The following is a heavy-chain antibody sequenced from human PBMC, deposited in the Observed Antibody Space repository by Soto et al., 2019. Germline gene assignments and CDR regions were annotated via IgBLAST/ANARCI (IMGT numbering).Heavy chain of an antibody. D-gene: IGHD3-22*01. V-gene: IGHV3-9*01. CDR1: GCTFDDYA. CDR2: INWNSDTI. Sequence: GGSLRLSWADSGCTFDDYAMHWVREARGKGLEGVSGINWNSDTIGYADSVKGRFTVSRDNAKGSLLLQMSSLRAEDTAVYFCAMSNSNDLYYHFESWGQGTPVTVSS. J-gene: IGHJ4*02. CDR3: AMSNSNDLYYHFES.